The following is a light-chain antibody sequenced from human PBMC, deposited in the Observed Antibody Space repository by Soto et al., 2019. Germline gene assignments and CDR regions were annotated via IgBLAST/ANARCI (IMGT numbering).Light chain of an antibody. CDR3: QQYGSSPRG. CDR1: QSVYSRY. Sequence: EIVLTQSPGTLSLSPGERATLSCRDSQSVYSRYLAWHQQKPGQAPRLLIYGASNRSTGIPDRFSGSGSGTDFTLTISRLEPEECAVYYWQQYGSSPRGFGQGTKVEIK. J-gene: IGKJ1*01. V-gene: IGKV3-20*01. CDR2: GAS.